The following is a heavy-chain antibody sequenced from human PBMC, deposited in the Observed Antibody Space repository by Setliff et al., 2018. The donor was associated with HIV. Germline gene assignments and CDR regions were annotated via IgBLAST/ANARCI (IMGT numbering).Heavy chain of an antibody. D-gene: IGHD3-22*01. CDR3: ATPFWDYDSSGFFDY. CDR2: IRYDGSNK. Sequence: LRLSCAASGFTFSSYGMHWVRQAPGKGLEWVAFIRYDGSNKYYADSVKGRFTISRDNSKNTLYLQMNSLRAEDTAVYYCATPFWDYDSSGFFDYWGQGTLVTVSS. CDR1: GFTFSSYG. V-gene: IGHV3-30*02. J-gene: IGHJ4*02.